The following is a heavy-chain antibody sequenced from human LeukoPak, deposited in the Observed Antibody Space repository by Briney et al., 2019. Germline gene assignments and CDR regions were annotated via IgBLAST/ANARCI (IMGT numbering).Heavy chain of an antibody. Sequence: ASVKVSCKASGYTFTSYGISWVRQAPGQGLEWMGWISAYNGNTNYAQKLQGRVTMTTDTSTGTAYMELRSLRSDDTAVYYCAREEAVAGIGAYYYYGMDVWGQGTTVTVSS. CDR1: GYTFTSYG. V-gene: IGHV1-18*01. D-gene: IGHD6-19*01. J-gene: IGHJ6*02. CDR3: AREEAVAGIGAYYYYGMDV. CDR2: ISAYNGNT.